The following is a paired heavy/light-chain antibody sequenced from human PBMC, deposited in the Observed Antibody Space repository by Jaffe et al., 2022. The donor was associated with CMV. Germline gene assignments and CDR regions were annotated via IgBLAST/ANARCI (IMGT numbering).Light chain of an antibody. V-gene: IGKV1-9*01. CDR3: QQLNSYPPGIT. Sequence: DIQLTQSPSFLSASVGDRVTITCRASQGISSYLAWYQQKPGKAPKLLIYAASTLQSGVPSRFSGSGSGTEFTLTISSLQPEDFATYYCQQLNSYPPGITFGQGTRLEIK. CDR1: QGISSY. CDR2: AAS. J-gene: IGKJ5*01.
Heavy chain of an antibody. Sequence: QVQLQESGPGLVKPSQTLSLTCTVSGGSISSGGYYWSWIRQHPGKGLEWIGYIYYSGSTYYNPSLKSRVTISVDTSKNQFSLKLSSVTAADTAVYYCARVAVGGHIVVVTAPDGYFDLWGRGTLVTVSS. J-gene: IGHJ2*01. V-gene: IGHV4-31*03. D-gene: IGHD2-21*02. CDR1: GGSISSGGYY. CDR2: IYYSGST. CDR3: ARVAVGGHIVVVTAPDGYFDL.